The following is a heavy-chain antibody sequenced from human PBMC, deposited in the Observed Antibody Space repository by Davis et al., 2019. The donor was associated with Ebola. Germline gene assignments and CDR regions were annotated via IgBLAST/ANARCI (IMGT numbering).Heavy chain of an antibody. D-gene: IGHD6-19*01. CDR2: IYYSGST. CDR3: ARGAGAAVAQLL. Sequence: MPSETLSLTCTVSGGSISNYYWSWIRQPPGKGLEWFGYIYYSGSTTYNPYLKSRVTISVETSQNQFSLKLPSVTAADTAVYYCARGAGAAVAQLLWGQGTMVTVSS. V-gene: IGHV4-59*01. CDR1: GGSISNYY. J-gene: IGHJ3*01.